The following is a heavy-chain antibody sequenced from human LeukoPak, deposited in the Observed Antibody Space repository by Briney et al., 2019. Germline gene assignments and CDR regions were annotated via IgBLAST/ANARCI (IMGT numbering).Heavy chain of an antibody. CDR3: ARQGDTSSWYNWFDP. J-gene: IGHJ5*02. CDR1: GGSISSSYYY. V-gene: IGHV4-39*01. D-gene: IGHD6-13*01. CDR2: IYYSGST. Sequence: PSETLSLTCTVSGGSISSSYYYWGWIRQPPGKGLEWIGSIYYSGSTYYNPSLQSRVTISVDTSKNQFSLKVTSVTAADTAVYYCARQGDTSSWYNWFDPWGQGTLVTVST.